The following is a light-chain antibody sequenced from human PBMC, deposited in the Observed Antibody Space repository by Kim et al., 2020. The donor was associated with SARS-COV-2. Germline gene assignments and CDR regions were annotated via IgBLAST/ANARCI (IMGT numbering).Light chain of an antibody. CDR3: SSYAGNYSFV. Sequence: GQSVTISCTGTPSNVGGYTYVSWYQQKPGNAPTLIIYDVGGRPSGVPDRFSGSKSGVTASLTISGLQDEDEADYYCSSYAGNYSFVFGTGTQLTVL. V-gene: IGLV2-11*01. CDR1: PSNVGGYTY. J-gene: IGLJ1*01. CDR2: DVG.